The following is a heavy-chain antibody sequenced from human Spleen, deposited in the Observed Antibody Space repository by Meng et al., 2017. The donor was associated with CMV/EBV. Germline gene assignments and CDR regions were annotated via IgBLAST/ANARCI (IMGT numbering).Heavy chain of an antibody. Sequence: VQMQESGPGLVKSSQHLSLTCTVSGGSIRRGDYYWSWIRPPPGKGREWIGYIYYSGSTYYNPYLKSRVTISVDTSKNQFSLKLSSVTAADTAVYYCARDRGGLAYWGQGTLVTVSS. V-gene: IGHV4-30-4*08. D-gene: IGHD2-15*01. CDR3: ARDRGGLAY. J-gene: IGHJ4*02. CDR2: IYYSGST. CDR1: GGSIRRGDYY.